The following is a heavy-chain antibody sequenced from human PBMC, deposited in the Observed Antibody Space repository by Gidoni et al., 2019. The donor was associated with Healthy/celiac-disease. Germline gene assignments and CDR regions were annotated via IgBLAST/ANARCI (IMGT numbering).Heavy chain of an antibody. Sequence: QITLKESGPTLVTPTQTLTLTCTFSGFSLSTSGVGVGWIRQPPGKALAWLALIYWDDDKRYSPSLKSRLTITKDTSKNQVVLTMTNMDPVDTATYYCAHLLDSGWYFGEYYFDYWGQGTLVTVSS. V-gene: IGHV2-5*02. CDR1: GFSLSTSGVG. CDR2: IYWDDDK. J-gene: IGHJ4*02. D-gene: IGHD6-19*01. CDR3: AHLLDSGWYFGEYYFDY.